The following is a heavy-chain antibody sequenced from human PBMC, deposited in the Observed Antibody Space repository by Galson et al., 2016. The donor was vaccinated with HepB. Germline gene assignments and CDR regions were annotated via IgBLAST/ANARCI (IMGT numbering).Heavy chain of an antibody. CDR2: ITSSGSLT. V-gene: IGHV3-21*01. Sequence: SLRLSCAASGLTFGSYTMTWVRQAPGKGLEWVSAITSSGSLTYYADSVKGRFTISRDNAKKSLYLQMNSLRAEDTAVYYCARSCGIRAGTTVYGMDVWGQGTTVTVSS. J-gene: IGHJ6*02. D-gene: IGHD1-1*01. CDR1: GLTFGSYT. CDR3: ARSCGIRAGTTVYGMDV.